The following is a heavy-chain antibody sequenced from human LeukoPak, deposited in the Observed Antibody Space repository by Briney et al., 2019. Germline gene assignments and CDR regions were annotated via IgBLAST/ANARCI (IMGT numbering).Heavy chain of an antibody. V-gene: IGHV1-2*02. CDR2: INPNSGGT. Sequence: ASVKVSCKASGYTFTNYYMHWVRQAPGQGLEWMGWINPNSGGTNYAQKFQGRVTMTRDTSISTAYMELSRLRSDDTAVYYCARDLGVGNNWFDPWGQGTLVTVSS. CDR1: GYTFTNYY. J-gene: IGHJ5*02. D-gene: IGHD3-3*01. CDR3: ARDLGVGNNWFDP.